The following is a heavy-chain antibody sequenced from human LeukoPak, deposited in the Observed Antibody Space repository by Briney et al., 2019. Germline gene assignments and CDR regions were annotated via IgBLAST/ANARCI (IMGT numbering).Heavy chain of an antibody. V-gene: IGHV4-59*01. J-gene: IGHJ4*02. CDR3: ARGTPLRVLDY. CDR1: GGPISNYY. CDR2: IYYSGST. D-gene: IGHD1/OR15-1a*01. Sequence: SETLSLTCTVSGGPISNYYWSWIRQPPGKGLDWIGYIYYSGSTNYNPSLKSRVTISVDASKNQFSLNLTSVTAAVTAVYFCARGTPLRVLDYWGQGILVTVSS.